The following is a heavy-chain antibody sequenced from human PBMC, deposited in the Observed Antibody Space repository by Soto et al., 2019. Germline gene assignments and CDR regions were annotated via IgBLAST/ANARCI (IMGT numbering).Heavy chain of an antibody. D-gene: IGHD2-15*01. CDR1: GYTFTRYD. J-gene: IGHJ4*02. Sequence: QVQLVQSGAEVKKPGASVKVSCKASGYTFTRYDIDWVRQATGQGLEWMGWMNPNSGNTDYAQKYKGRVTMTMNTTISTASLELSSLRSEDTAVYYCAREVGGGNLPNWGQATLVTVSS. CDR2: MNPNSGNT. V-gene: IGHV1-8*01. CDR3: AREVGGGNLPN.